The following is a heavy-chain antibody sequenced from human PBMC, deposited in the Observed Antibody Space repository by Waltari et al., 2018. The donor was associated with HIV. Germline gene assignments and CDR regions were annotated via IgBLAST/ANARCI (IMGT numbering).Heavy chain of an antibody. V-gene: IGHV3-53*02. Sequence: EVQLVETGGGLIQHGGSLRLSCAASGFTVSSNYMSWVRQAPGKGLEWVSVIYSGGSTYYADSVKGRFTISRDNSKNTLYLQMNSLRAEDTAVYYCARHPVIAAAGDYYYYGMDVWGQGP. CDR2: IYSGGST. CDR3: ARHPVIAAAGDYYYYGMDV. D-gene: IGHD6-13*01. J-gene: IGHJ6*02. CDR1: GFTVSSNY.